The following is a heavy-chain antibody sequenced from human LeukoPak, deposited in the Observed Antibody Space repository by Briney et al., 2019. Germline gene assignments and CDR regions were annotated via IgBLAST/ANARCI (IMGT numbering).Heavy chain of an antibody. Sequence: SETLSLTCTVSGGSISSYYWSWIRQPPGKGLEWIGRIYTSGSTNYNPSLKSRVTMSVDTSKNQFSLKLSSVTAADTAVYYCARGLVGATRSYYFDYWGQGTLVTVSS. J-gene: IGHJ4*02. CDR1: GGSISSYY. D-gene: IGHD1-26*01. V-gene: IGHV4-4*07. CDR3: ARGLVGATRSYYFDY. CDR2: IYTSGST.